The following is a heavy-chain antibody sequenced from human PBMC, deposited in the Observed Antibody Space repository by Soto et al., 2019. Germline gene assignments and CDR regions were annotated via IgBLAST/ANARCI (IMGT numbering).Heavy chain of an antibody. Sequence: GVSLRLSCAASGFTFSNYAMSWVRQAPGKGLEWVSTIDSGGGATHYVDSVKGRFTISRDNSKNTLYLQMNSLRAEDTAMYYCAKETFEYSGYTVSVWGQGTLVNVSS. J-gene: IGHJ4*02. D-gene: IGHD2-2*02. CDR1: GFTFSNYA. CDR3: AKETFEYSGYTVSV. CDR2: IDSGGGAT. V-gene: IGHV3-23*01.